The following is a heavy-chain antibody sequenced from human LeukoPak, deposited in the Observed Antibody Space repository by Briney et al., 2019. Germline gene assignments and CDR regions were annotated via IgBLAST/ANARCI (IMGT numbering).Heavy chain of an antibody. CDR1: GFTFSTYW. J-gene: IGHJ4*02. V-gene: IGHV3-74*01. D-gene: IGHD6-13*01. CDR3: ARGTAATAGIDY. Sequence: GGSLRLSCGASGFTFSTYWMHWVRQAPGKGLVWVSHIDSDGSSATYGDSAKGRFTISRDNSKNMVYLQMNSLRADDTAIYYCARGTAATAGIDYWGQGALVTVSS. CDR2: IDSDGSSA.